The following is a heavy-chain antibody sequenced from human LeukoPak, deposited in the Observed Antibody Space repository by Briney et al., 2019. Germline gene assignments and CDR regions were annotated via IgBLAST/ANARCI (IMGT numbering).Heavy chain of an antibody. V-gene: IGHV4-34*01. Sequence: SETLSLTCAVSGGSFSGYYWSWIRQPPGKGLEWIGEINHSGSANYNPSLKSRVTISVDTSKNQFSLKLSSVTAADTAVYYCARGSSGGSCYRLWGQGTLVTVSS. D-gene: IGHD2-15*01. CDR3: ARGSSGGSCYRL. J-gene: IGHJ4*02. CDR1: GGSFSGYY. CDR2: INHSGSA.